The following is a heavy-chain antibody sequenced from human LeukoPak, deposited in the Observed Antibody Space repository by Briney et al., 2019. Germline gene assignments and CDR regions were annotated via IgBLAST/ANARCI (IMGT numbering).Heavy chain of an antibody. V-gene: IGHV1-2*02. CDR3: ARSAGTTLYNFDY. Sequence: GRSLRLSCAASGFTFSSYAMHWVRQAPGQGLEWMGWINPNSGGTNYAQKFQGRVTMTRDTSISTAYMELSRLRSDDTAVYYCARSAGTTLYNFDYWGQGTLVTVSS. D-gene: IGHD1-7*01. CDR2: INPNSGGT. CDR1: GFTFSSYA. J-gene: IGHJ4*02.